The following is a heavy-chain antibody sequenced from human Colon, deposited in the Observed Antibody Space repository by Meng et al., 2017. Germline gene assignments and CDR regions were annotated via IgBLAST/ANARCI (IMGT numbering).Heavy chain of an antibody. Sequence: LKISGAASGFTFSDYYMSWIRQAPGKGLEWVSYISSSGSTIYYADSVKGRFTISRDNAKNSLYLQMNSLRAEDTAVYYCARDFYDILTGYLNWFDPWGQGTLVTVSS. CDR3: ARDFYDILTGYLNWFDP. D-gene: IGHD3-9*01. CDR1: GFTFSDYY. V-gene: IGHV3-11*01. CDR2: ISSSGSTI. J-gene: IGHJ5*02.